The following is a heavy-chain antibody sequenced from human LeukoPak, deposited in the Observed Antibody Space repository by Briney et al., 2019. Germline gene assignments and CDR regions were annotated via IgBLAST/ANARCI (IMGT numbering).Heavy chain of an antibody. CDR1: GYTFTDFG. CDR2: VSAYNGDT. CDR3: ARGVLRYFDWLLPRFDY. Sequence: ASVKVSCKASGYTFTDFGVSWVRQAPGQGPEWMGWVSAYNGDTNYAQKLQGRVTMTTDTSTSTAYMELRSLTSDDTAVYYCARGVLRYFDWLLPRFDYWGQGTLVTVSS. J-gene: IGHJ4*02. V-gene: IGHV1-18*01. D-gene: IGHD3-9*01.